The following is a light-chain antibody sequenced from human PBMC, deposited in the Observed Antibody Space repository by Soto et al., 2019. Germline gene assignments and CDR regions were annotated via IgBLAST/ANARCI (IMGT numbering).Light chain of an antibody. V-gene: IGKV3-20*01. CDR3: QQYGSSPRT. J-gene: IGKJ1*01. CDR1: QSVSSSS. CDR2: GAS. Sequence: DNVLTQSPGTLSLSPGERATLFCRASQSVSSSSLAWYQQKPGQAPRLLMYGASSRATGIPDRFSGSGSGTNFTLTIRTLEPEDFAVYYCQQYGSSPRTFGQGNKVEIK.